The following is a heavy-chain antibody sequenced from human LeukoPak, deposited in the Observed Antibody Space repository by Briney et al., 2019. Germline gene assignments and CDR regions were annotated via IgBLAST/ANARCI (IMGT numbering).Heavy chain of an antibody. CDR3: AKFRYGRAADAFDI. CDR1: GFTFSDYW. Sequence: PGGSLRLSCAASGFTFSDYWMNWVRQVPGKGLEWVSAISGSGGSTYYADSVKGRFTISRDSSKNTLYLQMNSLRAEDTAVYYCAKFRYGRAADAFDIWGQGTMVTVSS. D-gene: IGHD6-25*01. CDR2: ISGSGGST. J-gene: IGHJ3*02. V-gene: IGHV3-23*01.